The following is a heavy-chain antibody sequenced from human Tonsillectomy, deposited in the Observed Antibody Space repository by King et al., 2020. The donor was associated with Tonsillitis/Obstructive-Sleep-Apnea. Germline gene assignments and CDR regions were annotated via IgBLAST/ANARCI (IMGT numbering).Heavy chain of an antibody. CDR2: INHRGST. Sequence: VQLPQWGAGLLKPSETLSLTCAVYGGSFSGYYWSWIRQPPGKGLEWIGEINHRGSTNYNPSLKSRVTISVDTSKNQFSLKLSSVTAADTAVYYCARNSGYSSGAFDIWGQGTMVTVSS. J-gene: IGHJ3*02. D-gene: IGHD5-18*01. CDR3: ARNSGYSSGAFDI. CDR1: GGSFSGYY. V-gene: IGHV4-34*01.